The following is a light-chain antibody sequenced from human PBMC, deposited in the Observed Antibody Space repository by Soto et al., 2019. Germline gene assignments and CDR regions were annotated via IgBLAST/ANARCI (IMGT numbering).Light chain of an antibody. J-gene: IGLJ3*02. CDR1: SRDVGGYNQ. CDR3: SSHAGDEVT. Sequence: QSALTQPPSASGSPGQSVTISCIGTSRDVGGYNQVSWYQQHPGKAPKRMIHEVTKRPSGVPDRFSGSKSGNTASLTVSGLQAEDEADYYCSSHAGDEVTFGGGTKLTVL. CDR2: EVT. V-gene: IGLV2-8*01.